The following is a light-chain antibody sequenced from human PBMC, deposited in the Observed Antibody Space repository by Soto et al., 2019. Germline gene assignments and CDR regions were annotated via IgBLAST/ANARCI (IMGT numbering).Light chain of an antibody. V-gene: IGKV1-9*01. CDR1: QGISSY. CDR3: XQXNXYPPEIT. Sequence: DIQLTQSPSFLSASVGDRVTITCRASQGISSYLAWYQQKPGKAPKLLIYAASTLQSGVPSRFSGSGSGTEXTLTIXSLQPEDFATYYCXQXNXYPPEITFGPGTKVDIK. J-gene: IGKJ3*01. CDR2: AAS.